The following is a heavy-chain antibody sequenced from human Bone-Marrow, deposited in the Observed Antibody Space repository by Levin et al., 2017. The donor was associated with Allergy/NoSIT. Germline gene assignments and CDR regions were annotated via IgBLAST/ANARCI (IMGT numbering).Heavy chain of an antibody. Sequence: GGSLRLSCAASGFTFSSYSMHWVRQAPDKGLEWVAMIWNDGSIKYYADSVKGRFTISRDNSKNTAYVQMNSLRDEDTAVYYGAREDVVRGIRSFDIWGQGTMVTVSS. CDR3: AREDVVRGIRSFDI. V-gene: IGHV3-33*01. CDR2: IWNDGSIK. J-gene: IGHJ3*02. CDR1: GFTFSSYS. D-gene: IGHD2-21*01.